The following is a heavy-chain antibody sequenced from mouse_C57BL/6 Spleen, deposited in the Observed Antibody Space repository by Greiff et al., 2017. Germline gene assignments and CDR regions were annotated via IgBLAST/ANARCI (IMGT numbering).Heavy chain of an antibody. CDR2: IYPGDGDT. CDR3: ARCKTGSYYFGY. D-gene: IGHD4-1*01. Sequence: VQLQPSGAELVKPGASVKISCKASGYAFSSYWMNWVQQRPGKGLEWIGQIYPGDGDTNYNGKFKGKATLTADKSSSTAYMQLSSLTSEDSAVYFCARCKTGSYYFGYWGQGTTLTVSS. V-gene: IGHV1-80*01. CDR1: GYAFSSYW. J-gene: IGHJ2*01.